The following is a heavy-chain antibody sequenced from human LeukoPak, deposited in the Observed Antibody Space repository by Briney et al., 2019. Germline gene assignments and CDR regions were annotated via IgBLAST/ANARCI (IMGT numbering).Heavy chain of an antibody. CDR3: ARELTYYYDILTGYYGLDYYYGMDV. D-gene: IGHD3-9*01. CDR1: GFTFSSYW. J-gene: IGHJ6*02. CDR2: INSDGSST. V-gene: IGHV3-74*01. Sequence: SGGSLRLSCAASGFTFSSYWMHWVRQAPGKGLVWVSRINSDGSSTSYADSVKGRFTISRDNAKNTLYLQMNSLRAEDTAVYYCARELTYYYDILTGYYGLDYYYGMDVWGQGTTVTVSS.